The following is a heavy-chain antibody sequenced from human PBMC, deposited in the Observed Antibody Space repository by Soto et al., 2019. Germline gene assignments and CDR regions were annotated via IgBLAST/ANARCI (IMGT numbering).Heavy chain of an antibody. D-gene: IGHD6-13*01. CDR1: GCSISSYY. V-gene: IGHV4-59*08. J-gene: IGHJ6*02. CDR2: IYYSGST. CDR3: ARLYLNSSSWYAPVYYYGMDV. Sequence: SETLSLTCPVSGCSISSYYWSWIRQPPGKGLEWIGYIYYSGSTNYNPSLKSRVTISVDTSKNQFSLKLSSVTAADTAVYYCARLYLNSSSWYAPVYYYGMDVWGQGTTVTVSS.